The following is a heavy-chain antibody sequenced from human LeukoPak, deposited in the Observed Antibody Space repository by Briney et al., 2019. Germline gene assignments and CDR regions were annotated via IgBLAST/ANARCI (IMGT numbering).Heavy chain of an antibody. CDR2: ISSSSSYL. CDR3: ARKRCDYHDRSGYYCYFDY. Sequence: GGSLRLSCAASGFTFSSYSMNWVRQAPGKGLEWVSSISSSSSYLYYADSGKGRFTISRDKAKNSLYLQMHSLRAKDTAVYYWARKRCDYHDRSGYYCYFDYWGQGTPVTVSS. V-gene: IGHV3-21*01. CDR1: GFTFSSYS. D-gene: IGHD3-22*01. J-gene: IGHJ4*02.